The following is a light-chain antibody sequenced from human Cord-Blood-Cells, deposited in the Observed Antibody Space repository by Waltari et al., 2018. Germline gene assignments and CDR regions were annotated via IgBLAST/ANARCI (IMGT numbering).Light chain of an antibody. CDR1: QSISSY. J-gene: IGKJ2*04. CDR3: QQSYSNPCS. Sequence: IQMTQSPSSTFASVVESGTTTCRASQSISSYLNWYQQKPGKAPKLLIYAASSLQSGVPSRFSGSGSGTDFTLTISSLQPEDFATYYCQQSYSNPCSFGQGTKLEIK. CDR2: AAS. V-gene: IGKV1-39*01.